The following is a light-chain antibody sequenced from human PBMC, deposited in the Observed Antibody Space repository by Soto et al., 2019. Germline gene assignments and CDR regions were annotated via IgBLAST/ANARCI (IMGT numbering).Light chain of an antibody. Sequence: EIVLTQSPGTLSLSPWERDTLSCRASQSISSRYLAWYQQKPGQAPRRLIFGASSRATGIPDWFSGSVSGTDFTLTISRLEPVVFAVYFSQQYGRSSYTFGQGTKLEIK. J-gene: IGKJ2*01. CDR2: GAS. CDR3: QQYGRSSYT. V-gene: IGKV3-20*01. CDR1: QSISSRY.